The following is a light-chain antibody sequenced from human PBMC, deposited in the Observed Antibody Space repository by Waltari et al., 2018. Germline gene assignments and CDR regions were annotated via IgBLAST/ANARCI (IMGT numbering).Light chain of an antibody. J-gene: IGLJ3*02. CDR3: CSYAGSYTWV. CDR2: DDN. CDR1: SSDVGNYNL. V-gene: IGLV2-23*01. Sequence: QSALTQPASVSGSPGQSITISCTGTSSDVGNYNLVSWYQQYPDKAPKVMIYDDNRRPSGVSDRFSGSKSGNTASPTISGVQAEDEADYYCCSYAGSYTWVFGGGTKLTVL.